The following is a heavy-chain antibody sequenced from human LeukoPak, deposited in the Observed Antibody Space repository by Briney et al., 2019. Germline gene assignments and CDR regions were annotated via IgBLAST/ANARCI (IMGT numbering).Heavy chain of an antibody. CDR2: IYPGDSDT. V-gene: IGHV5-51*01. J-gene: IGHJ6*02. CDR3: AKWGSWYGDV. CDR1: GYSFTSFW. Sequence: GESLKFSCKVSGYSFTSFWLGWVRQMPGKGLEWMGIIYPGDSDTRYSPSFQGQVTISADKSISTAYLQWSSLKASDTAMYYCAKWGSWYGDVWGQGTTVTVSS. D-gene: IGHD6-13*01.